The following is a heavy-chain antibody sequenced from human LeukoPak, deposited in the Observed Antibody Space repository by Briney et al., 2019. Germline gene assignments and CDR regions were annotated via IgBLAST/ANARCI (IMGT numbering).Heavy chain of an antibody. CDR2: INPSGGST. V-gene: IGHV1-46*01. D-gene: IGHD5-18*01. Sequence: VASVKVSCKASGYSFIGYYMHWVRQAPGQGLEWMGIINPSGGSTSYAQKFQGRVTMTRDTSTSTVYMELSSLRSEDTAVYYCAKAGYSYGYKSPDRGYFDYWGQGTLVTVSS. J-gene: IGHJ4*02. CDR1: GYSFIGYY. CDR3: AKAGYSYGYKSPDRGYFDY.